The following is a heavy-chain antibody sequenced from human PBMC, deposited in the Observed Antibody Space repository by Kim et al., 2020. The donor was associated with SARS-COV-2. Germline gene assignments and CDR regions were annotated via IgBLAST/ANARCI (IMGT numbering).Heavy chain of an antibody. V-gene: IGHV1-18*04. CDR1: GYTFTNYG. J-gene: IGHJ5*02. D-gene: IGHD6-13*01. Sequence: ASVKVSCKASGYTFTNYGFTWVRQAPGQRLEWMGWISGYDGNTFYAQRFQDRVTLTTDTSTNTVYMEMRSLRTDDTAVYYCARDGVVDRPLSGTGELDLWGQGSLVTVSS. CDR2: ISGYDGNT. CDR3: ARDGVVDRPLSGTGELDL.